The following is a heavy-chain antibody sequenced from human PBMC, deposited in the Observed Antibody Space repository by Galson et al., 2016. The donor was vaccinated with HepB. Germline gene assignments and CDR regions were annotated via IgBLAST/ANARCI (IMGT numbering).Heavy chain of an antibody. D-gene: IGHD3-16*01. CDR3: TRERMMMTSGGVQAGDY. V-gene: IGHV1-2*02. Sequence: SVKVSCKAYGYTFTDHYIHWVRQAPGQGLEWMGWINPHSDVTNYAESFQGRTIMTRDTSINTAYMELSRLTSDDSAISYCTRERMMMTSGGVQAGDYWGQGSLVAVSS. J-gene: IGHJ4*02. CDR1: GYTFTDHY. CDR2: INPHSDVT.